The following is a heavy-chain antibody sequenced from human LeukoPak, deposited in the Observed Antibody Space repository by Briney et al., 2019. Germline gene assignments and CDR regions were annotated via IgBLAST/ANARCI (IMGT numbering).Heavy chain of an antibody. CDR2: MNPNSGNT. V-gene: IGHV1-8*01. CDR1: GYTFTSYD. D-gene: IGHD6-13*01. Sequence: ASVKVSCKASGYTFTSYDINWVRQATGQGLEWMGWMNPNSGNTGYAQKFQGRVTITRNTSISTAYMELSSLRSEDTAVYYCARGDHSGSWYFIYYYYYYMDVWGKGTTVTVSS. CDR3: ARGDHSGSWYFIYYYYYYMDV. J-gene: IGHJ6*03.